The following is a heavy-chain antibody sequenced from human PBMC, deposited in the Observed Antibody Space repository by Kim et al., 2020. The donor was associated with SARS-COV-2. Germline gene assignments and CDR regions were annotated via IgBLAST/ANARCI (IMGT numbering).Heavy chain of an antibody. CDR3: ARGVRWVVSSGYRRNWFDP. V-gene: IGHV4-34*01. Sequence: SETLSLTCAVYGGSFSGYYWSWIRQPPWKGLEWIGEINHSGSTNYNPSLKSRVTISVDTSKNQFSLKLSSVTAADTAVYYCARGVRWVVSSGYRRNWFDPWGQGTLVTVSS. CDR1: GGSFSGYY. J-gene: IGHJ5*02. D-gene: IGHD3-22*01. CDR2: INHSGST.